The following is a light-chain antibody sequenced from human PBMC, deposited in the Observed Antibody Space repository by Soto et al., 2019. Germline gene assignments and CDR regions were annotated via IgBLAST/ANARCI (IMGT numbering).Light chain of an antibody. J-gene: IGLJ2*01. CDR1: SSDVGGYNY. CDR3: SSYTSSSPHVV. V-gene: IGLV2-14*01. Sequence: QSALTQPASVSGSPGQSITISCTGTSSDVGGYNYVSWYQQHPGKAPKLMIYDVSNRPSGVPNRFSGSKSGNTASLTISGLQAEDEADYYCSSYTSSSPHVVFGGGTKVTVL. CDR2: DVS.